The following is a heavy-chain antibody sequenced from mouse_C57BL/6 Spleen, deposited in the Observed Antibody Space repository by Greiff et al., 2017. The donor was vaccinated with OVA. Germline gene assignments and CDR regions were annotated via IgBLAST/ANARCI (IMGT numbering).Heavy chain of an antibody. J-gene: IGHJ2*01. CDR2: IYPGDGDT. CDR3: ARGTYGSSYDY. Sequence: VQLQQSGPELVKPGASVKISCKASGYAFSSSWMNWVKQRPGKGLEWIGRIYPGDGDTKYNGKVKGKATLPADKASSTAYMQRSSLTSEDSAVYFCARGTYGSSYDYWRQGTTLTVSS. D-gene: IGHD1-1*01. V-gene: IGHV1-82*01. CDR1: GYAFSSSW.